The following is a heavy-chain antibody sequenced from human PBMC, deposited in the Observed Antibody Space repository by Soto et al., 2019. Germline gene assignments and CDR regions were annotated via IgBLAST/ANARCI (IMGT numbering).Heavy chain of an antibody. CDR2: IWYDGSN. CDR3: ARGGLTDYFDY. D-gene: IGHD2-21*02. J-gene: IGHJ4*02. Sequence: QVQLVESGGGVVQPGRSLRLSCAASGFTFSSYGMHWVRQAPGKGLEWVAVIWYDGSNNYADSVKGRFTISRDNSKNTLYLQMNSLIAEDTAVYYCARGGLTDYFDYWGQGTLVTVSS. V-gene: IGHV3-33*01. CDR1: GFTFSSYG.